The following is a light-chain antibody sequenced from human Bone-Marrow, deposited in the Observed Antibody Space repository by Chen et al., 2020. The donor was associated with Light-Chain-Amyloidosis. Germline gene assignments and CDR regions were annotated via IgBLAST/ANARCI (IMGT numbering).Light chain of an antibody. J-gene: IGLJ3*02. CDR1: SGSIATNY. Sequence: LMLPQPHSVSASPGKTVIISCTRSSGSIATNYVQWYQQRPGSSPTTVIYEDDQRPSGVPDRFSGSIDRSSNSASLTISGLKTEDEADYYCQSYQGSSQGVFGGGTKLTVL. CDR2: EDD. CDR3: QSYQGSSQGV. V-gene: IGLV6-57*01.